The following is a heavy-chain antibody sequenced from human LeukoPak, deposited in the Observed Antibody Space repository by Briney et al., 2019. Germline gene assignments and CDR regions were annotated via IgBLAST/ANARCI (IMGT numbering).Heavy chain of an antibody. Sequence: GGSLRLSCAASGFPFSSFYMSCVRQAPGKGLVWVSRINSDGSSTSYADSVKGRFTISRDNAKNTLFLQMNSLRADDTAVYYCASALGGQGGHWGQGTLVTVSS. CDR1: GFPFSSFY. J-gene: IGHJ4*02. V-gene: IGHV3-74*01. D-gene: IGHD1-26*01. CDR3: ASALGGQGGH. CDR2: INSDGSST.